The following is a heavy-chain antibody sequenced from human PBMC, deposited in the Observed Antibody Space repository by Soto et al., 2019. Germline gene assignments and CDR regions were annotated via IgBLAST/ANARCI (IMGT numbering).Heavy chain of an antibody. CDR3: ARDTGSYGLSVDY. CDR2: IYYSGST. V-gene: IGHV4-31*03. Sequence: QVQLQESGPGLVKPSQTLSLTCTVSGGSISRGGSYGSWFRQHPGKGLEWIGYIYYSGSTYYNPSLKSRVTISVDTSKNQFSLKLSSVTAADTAVYYCARDTGSYGLSVDYWGQGTLVTVSS. D-gene: IGHD5-18*01. CDR1: GGSISRGGSY. J-gene: IGHJ4*02.